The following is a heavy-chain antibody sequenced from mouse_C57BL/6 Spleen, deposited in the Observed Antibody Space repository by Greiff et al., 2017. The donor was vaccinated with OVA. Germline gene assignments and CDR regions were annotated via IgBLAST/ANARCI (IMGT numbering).Heavy chain of an antibody. J-gene: IGHJ4*01. CDR2: INPNNGGT. CDR3: ARYYDYDGGVNYYAMDD. V-gene: IGHV1-26*01. D-gene: IGHD2-4*01. CDR1: GYTFTDYY. Sequence: EVQLQQSGPELVKPGASVKISCKASGYTFTDYYMNWVKQSHGKSLEWIGDINPNNGGTSYNQKFKGKATLTVDKSSSTTYMELRSLTSEDSAVYYCARYYDYDGGVNYYAMDDWGQGTSVTVSS.